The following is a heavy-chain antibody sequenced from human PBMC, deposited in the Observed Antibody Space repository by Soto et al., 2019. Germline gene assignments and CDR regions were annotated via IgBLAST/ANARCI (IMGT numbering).Heavy chain of an antibody. CDR1: GFSFNSYA. J-gene: IGHJ4*02. D-gene: IGHD3-16*01. CDR2: ISGSGGTT. Sequence: EVQLLESGGGLVQPGGSLRLSCAASGFSFNSYAMTWVRQAPGKGLEWVSIISGSGGTTYYADSVKGRFTVSRDNSRNTLFLQINTLRAEDTYVYYCAKGGTSTSRPYYFDYWGQGTLVTVSS. CDR3: AKGGTSTSRPYYFDY. V-gene: IGHV3-23*01.